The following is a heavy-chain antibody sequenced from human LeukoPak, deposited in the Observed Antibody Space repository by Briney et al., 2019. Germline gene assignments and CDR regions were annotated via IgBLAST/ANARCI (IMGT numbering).Heavy chain of an antibody. J-gene: IGHJ4*02. CDR1: GGAFSGYY. D-gene: IGHD2-15*01. Sequence: KPSETLSLTFAVYGGAFSGYYWSWIRQPPGKGLGWIGEINHSGSTNYNPSLKSRVTISVDTSKNQFSLKLSSVTAADTAVYYCARVVVVAAGHDYWGQGTLVTVSS. CDR2: INHSGST. CDR3: ARVVVVAAGHDY. V-gene: IGHV4-34*01.